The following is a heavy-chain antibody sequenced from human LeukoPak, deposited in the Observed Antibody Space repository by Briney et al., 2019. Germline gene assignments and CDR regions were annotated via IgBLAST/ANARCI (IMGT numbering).Heavy chain of an antibody. V-gene: IGHV1-69*13. Sequence: GASVKVSCKASGGTFSSYAISWARQAPGQGLEWMGGIIPIFGTANYAQKFQGRVTITADESTSTAYMELSSLRSEDTAVYYCARVIVVVPAAIYYYGMDVWGQGTTVTVSS. CDR2: IIPIFGTA. CDR3: ARVIVVVPAAIYYYGMDV. CDR1: GGTFSSYA. J-gene: IGHJ6*02. D-gene: IGHD2-2*01.